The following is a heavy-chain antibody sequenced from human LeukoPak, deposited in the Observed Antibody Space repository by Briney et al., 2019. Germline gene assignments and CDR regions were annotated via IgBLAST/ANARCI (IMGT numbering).Heavy chain of an antibody. Sequence: PGGSLRLSCAASEFTFSSYWMHWVRQAPGKGLVWVSRINIDESVTTYADSVKGRFIISRDNAKNTLYLQMNSLRAEDTAVYHCARDPIAAVRFDYWGQGTLVTVSS. J-gene: IGHJ4*02. CDR1: EFTFSSYW. CDR2: INIDESVT. V-gene: IGHV3-74*01. D-gene: IGHD6-13*01. CDR3: ARDPIAAVRFDY.